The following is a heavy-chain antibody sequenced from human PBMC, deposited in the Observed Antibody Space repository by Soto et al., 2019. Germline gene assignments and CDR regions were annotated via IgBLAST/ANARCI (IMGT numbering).Heavy chain of an antibody. J-gene: IGHJ5*02. D-gene: IGHD3-10*01. V-gene: IGHV4-38-2*02. Sequence: PSETLSLTCAVSGYSISSGYYWGWIRQPPGKGLEWIGSIYHSGSTYYNPSLKSRVTISVDTSKNQFSLKLSSVTAADTAVYYCARDRNVLLWFGELSRWFDPGAREPWSPSPQ. CDR3: ARDRNVLLWFGELSRWFDP. CDR2: IYHSGST. CDR1: GYSISSGYY.